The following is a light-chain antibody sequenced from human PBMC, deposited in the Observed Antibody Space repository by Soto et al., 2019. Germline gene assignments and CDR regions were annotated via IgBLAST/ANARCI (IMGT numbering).Light chain of an antibody. V-gene: IGKV3-11*01. CDR1: QSVGSF. CDR3: QQRNSWPPTFT. CDR2: DTS. J-gene: IGKJ5*01. Sequence: EIVLTQSPATLSLSPGERATLSCRASQSVGSFLAWYQQKPGQAPRLLIYDTSIRATGIPARLSGSGSGTDLTLTISSLEPEDFAVYYCQQRNSWPPTFTFGQGTRLEIK.